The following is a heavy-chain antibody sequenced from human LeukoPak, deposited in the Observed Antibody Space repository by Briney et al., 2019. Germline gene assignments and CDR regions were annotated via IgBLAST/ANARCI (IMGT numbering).Heavy chain of an antibody. V-gene: IGHV4-61*02. CDR2: IYTSGST. Sequence: SQTLSLTCTVSGDSLSSGSYYWSWIRQPAGKGLEWIGCIYTSGSTNYNPSLKSRVTISVDTSKKQFSLKLNSVTAADTAVYYCARVIPAYDAFDMWGQGTMVTVSS. D-gene: IGHD2-2*01. CDR3: ARVIPAYDAFDM. J-gene: IGHJ3*02. CDR1: GDSLSSGSYY.